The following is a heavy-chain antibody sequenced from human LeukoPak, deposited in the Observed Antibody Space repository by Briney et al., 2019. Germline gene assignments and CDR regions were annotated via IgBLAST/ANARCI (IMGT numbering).Heavy chain of an antibody. CDR3: AKSSGYYYGTIDY. CDR1: GFTFSSYS. CDR2: ISSSSSTI. D-gene: IGHD3-22*01. J-gene: IGHJ4*02. V-gene: IGHV3-48*01. Sequence: GGSLRLSCAASGFTFSSYSMNWVRQAPGKGLEWVSYISSSSSTIYYADSVKGRFTISRDNAKNSLYLQMNSLRAEDTAVYYCAKSSGYYYGTIDYWGQGTLVTVSS.